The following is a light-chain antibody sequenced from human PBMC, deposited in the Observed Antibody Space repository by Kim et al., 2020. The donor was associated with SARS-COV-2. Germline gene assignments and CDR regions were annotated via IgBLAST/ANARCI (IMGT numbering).Light chain of an antibody. CDR2: GDT. CDR3: QSHDNNLWV. CDR1: GSNIGAGYD. Sequence: QSVLTQPPSVSGAPGQRVTISCTGSGSNIGAGYDVHWYQHLPGTAPKLLIYGDTNRPSGVSDRFSGSKSGASASLAITGLQAEDEADYYCQSHDNNLWVFGGGTQLTV. V-gene: IGLV1-40*01. J-gene: IGLJ3*02.